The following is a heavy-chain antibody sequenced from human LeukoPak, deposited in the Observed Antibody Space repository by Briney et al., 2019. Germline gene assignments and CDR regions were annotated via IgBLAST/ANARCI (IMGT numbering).Heavy chain of an antibody. D-gene: IGHD2-21*02. J-gene: IGHJ5*02. CDR3: ARRPLRGWVVVTSGHFDP. Sequence: SGTLSLTCAVSGGSISSTNWWCWVRQPPGKGLEWIGEIYHSGSSSYNPSLKSRVTISLDKSKNQFSLKMTSVTAADTAVYYCARRPLRGWVVVTSGHFDPWGQGTLVTVSS. CDR2: IYHSGSS. V-gene: IGHV4-4*02. CDR1: GGSISSTNW.